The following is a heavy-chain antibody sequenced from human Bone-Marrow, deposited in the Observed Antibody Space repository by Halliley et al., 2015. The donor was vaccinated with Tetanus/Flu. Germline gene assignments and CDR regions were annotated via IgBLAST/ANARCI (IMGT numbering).Heavy chain of an antibody. CDR2: VSGGGASR. Sequence: SLRLSCAASGFPFSNYAMSWVRQAPGKGLEWVSAVSGGGASRYYADSVKGRFTISRDNSKNTLYLQMNALRAGDTAVYFCAKMRYISGRVDPFDYWGQGALVTVSS. CDR1: GFPFSNYA. J-gene: IGHJ4*02. V-gene: IGHV3-23*01. CDR3: AKMRYISGRVDPFDY. D-gene: IGHD6-19*01.